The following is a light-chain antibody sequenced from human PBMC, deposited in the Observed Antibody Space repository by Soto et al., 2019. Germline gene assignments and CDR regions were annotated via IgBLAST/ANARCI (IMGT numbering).Light chain of an antibody. CDR2: GAS. V-gene: IGKV3-20*01. J-gene: IGKJ1*01. Sequence: EIVLTQSPGTLSLSPGQRATLSCRASQSVASNNLAWYQQKPGGSPRPLIYGASSRARGIPARFTGSGSGTDFILTISRLEHEDFAVYYCQQYGSSSRTFGQGTKVDNK. CDR1: QSVASNN. CDR3: QQYGSSSRT.